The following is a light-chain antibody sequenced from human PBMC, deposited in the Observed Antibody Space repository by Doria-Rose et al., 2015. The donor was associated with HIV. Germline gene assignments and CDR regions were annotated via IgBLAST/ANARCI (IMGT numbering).Light chain of an antibody. J-gene: IGKJ3*01. V-gene: IGKV4-1*01. CDR2: WAS. CDR3: QQYYDTPS. Sequence: VVTESPESLGMSLGERATLNCKSNQSLLYTSKNYLAWYQQKPGQPPKLLIYWASTRQSGVPARFSGSGSGTDFTLTISSLEAEDVAVYYCQQYYDTPSFGPGTTVDIK. CDR1: QSLLYTSKNY.